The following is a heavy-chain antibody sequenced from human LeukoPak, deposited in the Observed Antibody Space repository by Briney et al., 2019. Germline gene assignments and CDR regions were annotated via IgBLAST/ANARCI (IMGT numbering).Heavy chain of an antibody. V-gene: IGHV1-2*02. CDR2: INPNSGGT. Sequence: ASVKVSCKASGYTFTGYYMHWVRQAPGQGLEWMGWINPNSGGTNYAQKFQGRVTMTRDTSISTAYMELRSLRSDDTAVYYCARDYGSGSNDYWGQGTLVTVSS. J-gene: IGHJ4*02. D-gene: IGHD3-10*01. CDR3: ARDYGSGSNDY. CDR1: GYTFTGYY.